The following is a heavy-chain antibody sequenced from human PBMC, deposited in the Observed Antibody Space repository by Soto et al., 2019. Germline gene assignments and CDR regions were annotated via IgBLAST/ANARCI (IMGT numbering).Heavy chain of an antibody. V-gene: IGHV3-7*01. J-gene: IGHJ6*03. CDR1: GFTFSSYG. Sequence: PGGSLRLSCAASGFTFSSYGMSWVRQAPGKGLEWVANIKQDGNDLYFVDSVKGRFTISRDNAKNSLYLHMSSLRAEDTGVYYCARTPANQVLRFLEWSHYYYYMDVWGKGTTVTVSS. D-gene: IGHD3-3*01. CDR3: ARTPANQVLRFLEWSHYYYYMDV. CDR2: IKQDGNDL.